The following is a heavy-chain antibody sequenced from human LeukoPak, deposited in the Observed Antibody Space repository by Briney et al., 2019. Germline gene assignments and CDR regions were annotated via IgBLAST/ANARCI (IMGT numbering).Heavy chain of an antibody. J-gene: IGHJ6*03. CDR2: IRYDGSNK. V-gene: IGHV3-30*02. CDR1: GFTFSSYG. D-gene: IGHD6-13*01. Sequence: HGGSLSLSCAASGFTFSSYGMHWVRQAPGKGLEWVAFIRYDGSNKYYADSVKGRFTISRDNSKNTLYLQMNSLRAEDTAVYYCAKGGTRIAAVGYYYYMDVWGKGTTVTVSS. CDR3: AKGGTRIAAVGYYYYMDV.